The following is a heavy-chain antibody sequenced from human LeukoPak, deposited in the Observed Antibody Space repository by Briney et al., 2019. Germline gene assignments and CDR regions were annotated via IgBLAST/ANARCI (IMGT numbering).Heavy chain of an antibody. CDR1: GGSISSYY. J-gene: IGHJ4*02. D-gene: IGHD3/OR15-3a*01. Sequence: PSETLSLTCTVSGGSISSYYWSWIRQPTGKGLEWIGEINHGGSTKFNPSLKSRVTISLDTSRNQFSLRLTSVTAADTAVYYCARQTGSGLFILPGGQGTLVTVSS. CDR2: INHGGST. V-gene: IGHV4-34*01. CDR3: ARQTGSGLFILP.